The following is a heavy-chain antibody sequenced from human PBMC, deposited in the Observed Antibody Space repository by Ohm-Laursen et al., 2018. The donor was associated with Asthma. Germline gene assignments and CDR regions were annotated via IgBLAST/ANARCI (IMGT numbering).Heavy chain of an antibody. Sequence: SLRLSCAASGFTFRKYAMSWVRQAPGKGLEWVSAISEGGGNTNYADSVKGRFTISRDESKNTLFLQMNSLRAEDTAVYYCAKGDLGWYDSRGYSNWGQGTLVTVSS. V-gene: IGHV3-23*01. CDR1: GFTFRKYA. CDR3: AKGDLGWYDSRGYSN. CDR2: ISEGGGNT. D-gene: IGHD3-22*01. J-gene: IGHJ4*02.